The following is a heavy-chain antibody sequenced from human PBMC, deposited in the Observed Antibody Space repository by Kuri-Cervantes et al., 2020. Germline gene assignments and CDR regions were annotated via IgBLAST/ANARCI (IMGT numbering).Heavy chain of an antibody. CDR2: ITSSGGII. CDR1: GFRFSSYV. Sequence: GESLKISCAASGFRFSSYVMSWVRQAPGKGLEWVSHITSSGGIIYYADSVRGRFTISRGNAKNSLYLQMNSLRSEDTALYYCARAALAVADDWYFDLWGRGTLVPSPQ. J-gene: IGHJ2*01. V-gene: IGHV3-48*03. CDR3: ARAALAVADDWYFDL. D-gene: IGHD6-19*01.